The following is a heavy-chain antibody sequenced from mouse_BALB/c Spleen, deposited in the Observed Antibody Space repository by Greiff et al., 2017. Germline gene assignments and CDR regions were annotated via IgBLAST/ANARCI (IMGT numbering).Heavy chain of an antibody. J-gene: IGHJ4*01. Sequence: QVHVKQSGAELVRPGVSVKISCKGSGYTFTDYAMHWVKQSHAKSLEWIGVISTYYGDASYNQKFKGKATMTVDKSSSTAYMELARLTSEDSAIYYCARGGYGNYGAMDYWGQGTSVTVSS. V-gene: IGHV1S137*01. CDR1: GYTFTDYA. CDR3: ARGGYGNYGAMDY. CDR2: ISTYYGDA. D-gene: IGHD2-1*01.